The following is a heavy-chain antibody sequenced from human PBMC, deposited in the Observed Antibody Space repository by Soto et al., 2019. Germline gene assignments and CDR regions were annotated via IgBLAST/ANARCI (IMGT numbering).Heavy chain of an antibody. CDR3: ARPRTVATTRGYDY. CDR2: IIPIFGTV. D-gene: IGHD1-1*01. CDR1: GGNFSNYP. Sequence: QVQLVQSGAEVKKPGSSVKVSCKASGGNFSNYPFTWVRQAPGQGLEWMGGIIPIFGTVTYAQKFQGRLTISADESTSTAYMEMSGLTSEDTAVYYCARPRTVATTRGYDYWGQGTLVTVSS. V-gene: IGHV1-69*01. J-gene: IGHJ4*02.